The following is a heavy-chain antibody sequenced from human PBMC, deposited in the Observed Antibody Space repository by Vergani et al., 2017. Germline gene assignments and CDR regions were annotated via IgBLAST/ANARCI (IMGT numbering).Heavy chain of an antibody. J-gene: IGHJ6*02. CDR3: ARDNDLYLWFGELKYYYYYGMDV. CDR2: IYPGDSDT. D-gene: IGHD3-10*01. Sequence: EVQLVQSGAEVKKPGESLKISCKGSGYSFTSYWIGWVRQMPGKGLEWMGIIYPGDSDTRYSPSFQGQVTISADKSISTAYLQWSSLKASDTAMYYCARDNDLYLWFGELKYYYYYGMDVWGQGTTVTVSS. V-gene: IGHV5-51*01. CDR1: GYSFTSYW.